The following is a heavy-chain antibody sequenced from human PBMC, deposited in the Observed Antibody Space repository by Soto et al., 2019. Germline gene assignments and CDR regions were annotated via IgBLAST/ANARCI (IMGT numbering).Heavy chain of an antibody. CDR1: GVSITPYF. CDR3: ARHFDVDPSLDHYYFDL. J-gene: IGHJ2*01. CDR2: IYASGRT. V-gene: IGHV4-4*07. Sequence: TCIVSGVSITPYFWSWIRQPAGEAPEWLGHIYASGRTTYNPSLKSRVTMFVSQTQVSLRLTSVTAADTAVYYCARHFDVDPSLDHYYFDLWGRGALVTVSS. D-gene: IGHD3-9*01.